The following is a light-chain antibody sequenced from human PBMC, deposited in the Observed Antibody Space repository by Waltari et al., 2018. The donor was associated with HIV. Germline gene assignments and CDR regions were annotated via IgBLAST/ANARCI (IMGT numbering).Light chain of an antibody. CDR3: AAWDDSLNSFV. V-gene: IGLV1-47*02. J-gene: IGLJ1*01. CDR2: SNN. CDR1: SSNTGSNY. Sequence: QSVLTQPPSESATPGQRVTISCSGGSSNTGSNYVYWYQQIPGTAPKLLIYSNNHRPSRFPDRFSGSKSGTSASLAISGLQSEDEADYYCAAWDDSLNSFVFGTGTRVTVL.